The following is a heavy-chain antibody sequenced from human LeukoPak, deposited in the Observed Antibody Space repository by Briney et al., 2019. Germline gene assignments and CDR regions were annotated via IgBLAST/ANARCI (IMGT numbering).Heavy chain of an antibody. Sequence: GGSLRPSCAASGFTFSDYYMSWIRQAPGKGLEWVSYISSSGSTIYYADSVKGRFTISRDNAKNSLYLQMNSLRAEDTAVYYCARVSIAAAGFSDYWGQGTLVTVSS. D-gene: IGHD6-13*01. CDR2: ISSSGSTI. V-gene: IGHV3-11*01. CDR1: GFTFSDYY. J-gene: IGHJ4*02. CDR3: ARVSIAAAGFSDY.